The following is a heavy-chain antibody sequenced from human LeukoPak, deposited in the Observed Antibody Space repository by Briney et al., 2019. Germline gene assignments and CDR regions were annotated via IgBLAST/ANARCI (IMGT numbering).Heavy chain of an antibody. V-gene: IGHV3-48*02. J-gene: IGHJ6*02. D-gene: IGHD5-18*01. CDR2: ISSSSTI. Sequence: GGSLRLSCAASGSTFSSYSMNWVRQAPGKGLEWVSYISSSSTIYYADSVKGRFTISRDNAKNSLYLQINSLRDEDTAVYYCARGIQLWSYYYYGVDVWGQGTTVTVSS. CDR1: GSTFSSYS. CDR3: ARGIQLWSYYYYGVDV.